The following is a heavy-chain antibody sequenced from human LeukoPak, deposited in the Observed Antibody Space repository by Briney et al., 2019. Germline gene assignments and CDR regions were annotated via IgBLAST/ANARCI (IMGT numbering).Heavy chain of an antibody. V-gene: IGHV3-7*04. Sequence: QTGGSLTLSCAASGFTFSRYWMSWVRQAPGKGLQWVANIKEDGSEKYYVDSVKGRFTIPRDNAKNSLFLQMNSLRAEETAVYYCARGEYYYDGGYWGQGTLVTVSS. J-gene: IGHJ4*02. D-gene: IGHD3-22*01. CDR1: GFTFSRYW. CDR2: IKEDGSEK. CDR3: ARGEYYYDGGY.